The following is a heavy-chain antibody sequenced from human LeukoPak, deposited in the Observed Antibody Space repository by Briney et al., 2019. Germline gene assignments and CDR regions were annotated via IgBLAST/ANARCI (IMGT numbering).Heavy chain of an antibody. D-gene: IGHD6-13*01. V-gene: IGHV4-34*01. CDR1: GGSFSAYY. J-gene: IGHJ4*02. CDR2: INHSGST. Sequence: SETLSLTCAVYGGSFSAYYWSWIRQPPGKGLEWIGEINHSGSTNYNPSLKSRVTISVDTSKNQFSLKLSSVTAADTAVYYCARIAAGVRSVDYWGQGTLVTVSS. CDR3: ARIAAGVRSVDY.